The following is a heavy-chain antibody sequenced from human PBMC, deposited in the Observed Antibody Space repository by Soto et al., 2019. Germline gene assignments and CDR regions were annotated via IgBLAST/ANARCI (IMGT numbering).Heavy chain of an antibody. CDR2: INNSGST. J-gene: IGHJ3*02. D-gene: IGHD3-22*01. Sequence: SSETLSLTCAVYGGSFSGYYWSWIRQPPGKGLEWIGEINNSGSTNYNPSLKSRVTISVDTSKNQFSLKLSSVTAADTAVYYCAXXXYYYDXXXXFDIXGQGTMVTVSS. CDR3: AXXXYYYDXXXXFDI. CDR1: GGSFSGYY. V-gene: IGHV4-34*01.